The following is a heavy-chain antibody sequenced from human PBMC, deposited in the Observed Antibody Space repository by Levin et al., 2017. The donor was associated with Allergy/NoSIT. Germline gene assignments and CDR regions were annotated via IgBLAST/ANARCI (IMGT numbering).Heavy chain of an antibody. V-gene: IGHV3-7*02. D-gene: IGHD2-15*01. CDR2: IKYDRSEK. CDR3: VSQSSTDAFEM. J-gene: IGHJ3*02. Sequence: SCAASGFTFSSYWMSWVRQAPGKGLEWVASIKYDRSEKNYVDSVKGRFTISRDNAKNSLSLQLNSLRVEDTALYYCVSQSSTDAFEMWGQGTMVTVSS. CDR1: GFTFSSYW.